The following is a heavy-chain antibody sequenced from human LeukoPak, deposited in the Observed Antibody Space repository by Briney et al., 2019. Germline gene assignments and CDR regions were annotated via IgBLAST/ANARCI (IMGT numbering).Heavy chain of an antibody. D-gene: IGHD3-10*01. J-gene: IGHJ6*04. CDR1: GFTFSSYG. CDR3: AKDCGSGSYYYYGMDV. Sequence: GGSLRLSCAASGFTFSSYGMHWVRQAPAKGLEWVAVISYDGSNKYYADSVKGRFTISRDNSKNTLYLQMNSLRAEDTAVYYCAKDCGSGSYYYYGMDVWGKGTTVTVSS. V-gene: IGHV3-30*18. CDR2: ISYDGSNK.